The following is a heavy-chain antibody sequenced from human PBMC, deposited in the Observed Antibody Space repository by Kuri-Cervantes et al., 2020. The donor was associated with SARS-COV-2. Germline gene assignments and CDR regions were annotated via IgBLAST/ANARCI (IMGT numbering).Heavy chain of an antibody. CDR1: GYTFTGYY. V-gene: IGHV1-2*04. CDR3: ARGMVRGITQYYYYAMDV. CDR2: INPNSGGT. J-gene: IGHJ6*02. Sequence: ASVKVSCKASGYTFTGYYMHWVRQAPGQGLEWMGWINPNSGGTNYAQKFQGWVTMTRDTSISTAYMELSRLRSDDTAVYYCARGMVRGITQYYYYAMDVWGQGTTVTVSS. D-gene: IGHD3-10*01.